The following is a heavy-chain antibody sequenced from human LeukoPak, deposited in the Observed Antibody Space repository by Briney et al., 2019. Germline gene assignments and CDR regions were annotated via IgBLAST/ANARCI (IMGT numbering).Heavy chain of an antibody. V-gene: IGHV3-23*01. J-gene: IGHJ4*02. CDR3: ATFIAAAG. Sequence: PGGTLRLSCAASGFTFSSYGMSWVRQAPGKGLEWVSAISGSGGSTYYADSVKGRFTISRDNSKNTLYLQMNSLRAEDTAAYYCATFIAAAGWGQGTLVTVSS. CDR1: GFTFSSYG. D-gene: IGHD6-13*01. CDR2: ISGSGGST.